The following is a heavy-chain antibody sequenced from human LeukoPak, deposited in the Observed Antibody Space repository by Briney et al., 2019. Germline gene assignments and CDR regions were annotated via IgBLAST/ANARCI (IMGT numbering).Heavy chain of an antibody. J-gene: IGHJ3*02. CDR3: ARDTTYYESSAYYDSYDI. CDR2: IKRDGSER. CDR1: GFSFSRYW. V-gene: IGHV3-7*01. Sequence: GGSLRLSCEASGFSFSRYWMAWVRQAPGKGLEWVANIKRDGSERHCLDSVRGRFTVSRDNAKNSLYLQLNSLRAEDTAVYFCARDTTYYESSAYYDSYDIWGQGTMVTVSS. D-gene: IGHD3-22*01.